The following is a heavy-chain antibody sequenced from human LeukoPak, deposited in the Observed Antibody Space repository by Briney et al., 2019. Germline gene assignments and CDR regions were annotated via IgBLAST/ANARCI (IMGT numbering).Heavy chain of an antibody. CDR3: AELGITMIGGV. CDR1: GFTFSSYN. J-gene: IGHJ6*04. D-gene: IGHD3-10*02. Sequence: GGSLSLSCAASGFTFSSYNMNWVRQAPGKGLEWVSSITSDSRYMYYADSVKGRFTISRDNAKNSLYLQMNSLRAEDTVVYYCAELGITMIGGVWGKGTTVTISS. CDR2: ITSDSRYM. V-gene: IGHV3-21*01.